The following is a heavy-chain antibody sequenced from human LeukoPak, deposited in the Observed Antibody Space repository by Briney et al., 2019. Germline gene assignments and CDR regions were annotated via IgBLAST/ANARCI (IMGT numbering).Heavy chain of an antibody. CDR1: GFTFSCYA. CDR2: ISDTGATT. J-gene: IGHJ4*02. Sequence: GGSLRLSSAGYGFTFSCYALSRVRQAPGKGLEWVSAISDTGATTYDADSVKGRFTISRDNSRSTLYLQMNSLRAEDTALYYCAKDTSNGRYCTNGVCPPFDYWGQGTLVTVSS. V-gene: IGHV3-23*01. CDR3: AKDTSNGRYCTNGVCPPFDY. D-gene: IGHD2-8*01.